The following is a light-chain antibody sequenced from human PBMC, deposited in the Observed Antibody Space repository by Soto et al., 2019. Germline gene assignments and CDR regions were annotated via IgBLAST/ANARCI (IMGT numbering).Light chain of an antibody. V-gene: IGLV1-51*02. CDR1: SSNIGNNY. CDR3: GTWDSSLSWDV. J-gene: IGLJ1*01. CDR2: ENN. Sequence: QSVLTQPPPVSAAPGQKVTLSRSGSSSNIGNNYVSWYQQLPGTAPKLLIYENNKRPSGIPDRFSGSKSGTSATLGITGLQTGDEADYYCGTWDSSLSWDVFGTGTKVTV.